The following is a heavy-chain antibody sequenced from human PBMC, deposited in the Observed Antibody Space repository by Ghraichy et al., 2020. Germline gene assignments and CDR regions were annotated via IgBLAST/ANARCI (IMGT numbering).Heavy chain of an antibody. J-gene: IGHJ4*02. V-gene: IGHV3-21*01. Sequence: GGSLRLSCAASGFTFSGYSMNWVRQAPGKGLEWVASITSDRSYIYYADSVKGRFSISRDNAKNSLYLQMNSLRAEDTAVYFCARGGSGWPPDYWGQGTLVTVSS. CDR3: ARGGSGWPPDY. D-gene: IGHD6-19*01. CDR2: ITSDRSYI. CDR1: GFTFSGYS.